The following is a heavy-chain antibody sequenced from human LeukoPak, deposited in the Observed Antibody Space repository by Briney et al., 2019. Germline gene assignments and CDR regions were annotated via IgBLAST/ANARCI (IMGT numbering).Heavy chain of an antibody. CDR3: ARGPDFWSGYQYYFDY. J-gene: IGHJ4*02. V-gene: IGHV3-30*04. Sequence: GGSLRLSCAASGFTFSSYAMHWVRQAPGKGLEWVAVISYDGSNKYYADSVKGRFTISRDNSKNTLYLQMNSLRAEDTAVYYCARGPDFWSGYQYYFDYWGQGTLVTVSS. D-gene: IGHD3-3*01. CDR2: ISYDGSNK. CDR1: GFTFSSYA.